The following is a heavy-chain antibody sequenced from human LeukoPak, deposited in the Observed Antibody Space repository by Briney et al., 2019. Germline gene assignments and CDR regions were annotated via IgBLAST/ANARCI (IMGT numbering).Heavy chain of an antibody. CDR3: ARGGSRYSSSSDFDY. CDR1: GFTFSSYW. CDR2: IKQDGSEK. Sequence: QPGGSLRLSYAASGFTFSSYWMSWVRQAPGKGLEWVANIKQDGSEKYYVDSVKGRFTISRDNAKNSLYLQMNSLRAEDTAVYYCARGGSRYSSSSDFDYWGQGTLVTVSS. J-gene: IGHJ4*02. V-gene: IGHV3-7*01. D-gene: IGHD6-6*01.